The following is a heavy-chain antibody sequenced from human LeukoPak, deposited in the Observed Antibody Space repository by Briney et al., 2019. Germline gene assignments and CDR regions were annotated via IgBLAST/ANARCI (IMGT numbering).Heavy chain of an antibody. CDR2: IDPGYSDM. CDR1: GYSFTYW. D-gene: IGHD3-10*01. J-gene: IGHJ4*02. CDR3: ATGSSGGYSH. Sequence: GESLKISCTGSGYSFTYWITWVRQMPGKGLEWMGTIDPGYSDMKNYNPSLEGHVTISVDKSINTVYLQWSSLKASDSAMYYCATGSSGGYSHWGQGTLVTVSS. V-gene: IGHV5-10-1*01.